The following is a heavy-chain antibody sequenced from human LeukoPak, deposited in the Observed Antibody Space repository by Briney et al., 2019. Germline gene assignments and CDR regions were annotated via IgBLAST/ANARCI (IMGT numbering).Heavy chain of an antibody. Sequence: GGSLRLSCAASGFTFSNYAMSWVRQAPGKGLEWVSAISGSGGSTYYADSVKGRFTISRDNSKNTLYLHMNSLRAEDTAVYYCAKDRGRYYDSSGYDYWGQGTLVTVSS. CDR3: AKDRGRYYDSSGYDY. CDR2: ISGSGGST. D-gene: IGHD3-22*01. CDR1: GFTFSNYA. V-gene: IGHV3-23*01. J-gene: IGHJ4*02.